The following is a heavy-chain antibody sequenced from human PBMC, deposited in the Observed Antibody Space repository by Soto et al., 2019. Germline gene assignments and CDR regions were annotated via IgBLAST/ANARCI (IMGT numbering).Heavy chain of an antibody. J-gene: IGHJ4*02. CDR2: IIPILGIA. CDR1: GGTFSSYT. CDR3: PGGRSIAATPPDY. Sequence: QVQLVQSGAEVKKPGSSVKVSCKASGGTFSSYTISWVRQAPGQGLEWMGRIIPILGIANYAQKFQGRVTITADKSTSTAYMELSTRRSEDPAVYYCPGGRSIAATPPDYWGQGTPVTVAS. D-gene: IGHD6-6*01. V-gene: IGHV1-69*02.